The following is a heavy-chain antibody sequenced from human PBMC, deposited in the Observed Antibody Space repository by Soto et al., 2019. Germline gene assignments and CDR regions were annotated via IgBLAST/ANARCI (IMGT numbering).Heavy chain of an antibody. CDR1: GFTFSSYA. Sequence: QVQLVESGGGVVQPGTSLRLSCAASGFTFSSYAMHWVRQAPDKGLEWVAVVSYDGTNKYYAESVKGRFTISRDESKNSVYLQMNSLKTEDTAVYYCVRATYFSDSSGYTRCFDYWGQGTLVTVSS. CDR2: VSYDGTNK. V-gene: IGHV3-30-3*01. CDR3: VRATYFSDSSGYTRCFDY. D-gene: IGHD3-22*01. J-gene: IGHJ4*02.